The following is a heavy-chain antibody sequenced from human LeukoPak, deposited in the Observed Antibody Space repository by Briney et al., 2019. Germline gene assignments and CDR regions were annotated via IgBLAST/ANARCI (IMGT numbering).Heavy chain of an antibody. CDR2: INPNSGGT. CDR1: GYTFTGYY. D-gene: IGHD4-17*01. Sequence: ASVKVSCKASGYTFTGYYMHWVRQAPGQGLEWMGWINPNSGGTNYAQKFQGRVTMTRDTSISTAYMELSRLRSDDTAVYYCARDLHDYRASTTDYWGQGTLVTVSS. J-gene: IGHJ4*02. V-gene: IGHV1-2*02. CDR3: ARDLHDYRASTTDY.